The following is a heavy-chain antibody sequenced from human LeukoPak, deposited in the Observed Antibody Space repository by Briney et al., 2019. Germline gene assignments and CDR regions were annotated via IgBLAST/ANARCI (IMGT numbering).Heavy chain of an antibody. CDR1: GGSISSSSYY. D-gene: IGHD1-26*01. CDR3: AKPTRGSGSFLIDF. V-gene: IGHV4-39*01. CDR2: IYYSGST. J-gene: IGHJ4*02. Sequence: SETLSLTCTVSGGSISSSSYYWGWIRQPPGKGLEWIGSIYYSGSTYYNPSLKSRVTISVDTSKNQFSLKLSSVTAADTAVYYCAKPTRGSGSFLIDFWGQGTLVTVSS.